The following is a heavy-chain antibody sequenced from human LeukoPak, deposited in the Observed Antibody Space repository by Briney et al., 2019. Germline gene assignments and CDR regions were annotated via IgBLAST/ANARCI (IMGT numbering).Heavy chain of an antibody. D-gene: IGHD5-12*01. V-gene: IGHV3-30*18. CDR2: SSFDENNK. CDR3: AKDSYGGYNDFGIDS. J-gene: IGHJ4*02. Sequence: PGMSLRLSCAASGFTFFAYSMHWVRQAPGKGLEWLAVSSFDENNKYFADSVRGRFTISRVNSKNTVYLQMDSLRPEDTAIYYCAKDSYGGYNDFGIDSWGQGTLVSVSS. CDR1: GFTFFAYS.